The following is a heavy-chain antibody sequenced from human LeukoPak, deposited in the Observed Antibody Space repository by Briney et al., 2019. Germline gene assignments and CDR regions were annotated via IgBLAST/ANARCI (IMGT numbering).Heavy chain of an antibody. CDR2: ISYDGSNK. CDR1: GFTFSTYA. Sequence: GGSLRLSCAASGFTFSTYAMHWVRQAPGKGLEWVAVISYDGSNKYYADSVKGRFTISRDNSKNTLYLQMNSLRAEDTAVYFCARGAYYGDYVGAFDIWGQGTLVTVPS. J-gene: IGHJ3*02. D-gene: IGHD4-17*01. CDR3: ARGAYYGDYVGAFDI. V-gene: IGHV3-30*04.